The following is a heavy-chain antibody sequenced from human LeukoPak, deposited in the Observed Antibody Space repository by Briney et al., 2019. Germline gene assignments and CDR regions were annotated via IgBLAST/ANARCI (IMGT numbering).Heavy chain of an antibody. J-gene: IGHJ6*02. V-gene: IGHV4-59*01. CDR2: IYYTGST. CDR3: ARDSGLDV. D-gene: IGHD3-10*01. CDR1: GGSISTYY. Sequence: SETLSLTCTVSGGSISTYYWSWIRQSPGKGLEWIGYIYYTGSTNYNPSLKSRVTISVDTSKNQFSLKLSSVTAPDTAVYYCARDSGLDVWGQGTTVTVSS.